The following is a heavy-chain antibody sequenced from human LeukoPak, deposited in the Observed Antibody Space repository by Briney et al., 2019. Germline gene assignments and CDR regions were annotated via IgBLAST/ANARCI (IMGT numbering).Heavy chain of an antibody. CDR1: GFTFSSYG. Sequence: GGSLRLSCAASGFTFSSYGMSWVRQAPGKGLGWVSAISGSGGSTYYADSVKGRFTISRDNSKNTLYLQMNSLRAEDTAVYYCASYYYDSSGTGGHFDYWGQGTLVTVSS. J-gene: IGHJ4*02. V-gene: IGHV3-23*01. CDR3: ASYYYDSSGTGGHFDY. D-gene: IGHD3-22*01. CDR2: ISGSGGST.